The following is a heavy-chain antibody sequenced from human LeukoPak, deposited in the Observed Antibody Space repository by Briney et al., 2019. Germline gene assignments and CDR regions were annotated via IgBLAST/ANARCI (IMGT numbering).Heavy chain of an antibody. Sequence: GGSLRLSCAASGFTFSYYWMHWVRRAPGKGLVWVSRISGDGSITDYADSVKGRFTISRDNAKNTLYLQMNSLRAEDSAMYYCGRLVEAGPAYWGQGTLVTVSS. CDR2: ISGDGSIT. CDR3: GRLVEAGPAY. CDR1: GFTFSYYW. J-gene: IGHJ4*02. V-gene: IGHV3-74*01. D-gene: IGHD6-13*01.